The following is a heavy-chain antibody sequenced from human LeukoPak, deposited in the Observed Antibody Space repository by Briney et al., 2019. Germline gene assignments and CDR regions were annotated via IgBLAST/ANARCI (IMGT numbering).Heavy chain of an antibody. Sequence: GVSLRLCCAASGFTFSSYSMNWVGQAPGKGLDWVSSISGSSSYIYYADSVKGRFTISRDNAKNSLYLQMNSLRAEGTAAYYCARGGYCSSTSCYVIHYFDYWGQGTLVTVSS. CDR3: ARGGYCSSTSCYVIHYFDY. V-gene: IGHV3-21*01. CDR1: GFTFSSYS. CDR2: ISGSSSYI. J-gene: IGHJ4*02. D-gene: IGHD2-2*01.